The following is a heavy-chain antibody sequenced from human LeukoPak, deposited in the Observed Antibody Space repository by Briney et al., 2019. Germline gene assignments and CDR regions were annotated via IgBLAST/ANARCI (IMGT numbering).Heavy chain of an antibody. Sequence: PSETLSLTCTVSGGSISSSSYYWGWIRQPPGKGLEWIGSIYYSGSTYYNPSLKSRVTISVDTSKNQISLKLSSETAADTAVYYCARDGTSYRSILHDAFDIWGQGTMVTVSS. D-gene: IGHD6-19*01. V-gene: IGHV4-39*07. J-gene: IGHJ3*02. CDR3: ARDGTSYRSILHDAFDI. CDR2: IYYSGST. CDR1: GGSISSSSYY.